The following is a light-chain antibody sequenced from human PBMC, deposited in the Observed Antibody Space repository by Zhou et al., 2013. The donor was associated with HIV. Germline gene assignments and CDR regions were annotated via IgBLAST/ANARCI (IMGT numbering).Light chain of an antibody. Sequence: DIQMTQSPSTLSASVGDRVTITCRASQRISSWLAWYQQKPGKAPKLLIYKASSLKSGVPSRFSGSGSGTEFTLTISSLQPDDFATYYCQQYNTYPTFGQGTKVEIK. CDR3: QQYNTYPT. J-gene: IGKJ1*01. V-gene: IGKV1-5*03. CDR1: QRISSW. CDR2: KAS.